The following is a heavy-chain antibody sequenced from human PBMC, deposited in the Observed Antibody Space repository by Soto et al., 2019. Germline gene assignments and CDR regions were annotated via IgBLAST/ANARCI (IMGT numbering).Heavy chain of an antibody. CDR2: IYYSGST. CDR1: GGSISSYY. CDR3: ARGSGAVDV. V-gene: IGHV4-59*01. D-gene: IGHD3-10*01. J-gene: IGHJ6*02. Sequence: QVQLQESGPGLVKPSETLSLTCIVSGGSISSYYWNWIRQPPGKGLEWIGYIYYSGSTNYNPSLKXRXTXXVDTSKNQFSLKLSSVSAADTAVYYCARGSGAVDVWGQGTTVTVSS.